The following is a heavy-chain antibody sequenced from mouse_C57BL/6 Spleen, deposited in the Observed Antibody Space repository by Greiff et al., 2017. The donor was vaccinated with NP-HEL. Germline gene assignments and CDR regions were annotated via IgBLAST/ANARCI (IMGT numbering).Heavy chain of an antibody. J-gene: IGHJ3*02. CDR1: GFTFSDYG. CDR3: ATAYYDYPK. V-gene: IGHV5-17*01. D-gene: IGHD2-4*01. Sequence: EVMLVESGGGLVKPGGSLKLSCAASGFTFSDYGMHWVRQAPEKGLEWVAYISSGSSTIYYADTVKGRFTISRDNAKNTLFLQMTRLRSEDTAMYYCATAYYDYPKWGKGTLVNVSA. CDR2: ISSGSSTI.